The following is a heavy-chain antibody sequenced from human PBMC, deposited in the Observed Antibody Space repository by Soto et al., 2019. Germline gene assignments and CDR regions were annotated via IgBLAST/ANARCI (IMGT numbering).Heavy chain of an antibody. V-gene: IGHV1-18*01. CDR3: ARDHPSAIFGVVKRPFDY. CDR2: ISAYNGNT. Sequence: QVQLVQSGAEVKMPGASVKVSCKASGYTFTSYGISWVRQAPGQGLEWMGWISAYNGNTNYAQKLQGRVTMTTDTSTSTAYMELRSLRSDDTAVYYCARDHPSAIFGVVKRPFDYWGQGTLVTVSS. CDR1: GYTFTSYG. J-gene: IGHJ4*02. D-gene: IGHD3-3*01.